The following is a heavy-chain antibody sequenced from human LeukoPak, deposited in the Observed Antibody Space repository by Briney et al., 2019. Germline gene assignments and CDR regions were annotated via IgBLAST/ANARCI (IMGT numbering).Heavy chain of an antibody. CDR1: GFTFSSYA. Sequence: GGSLRLSCAASGFTFSSYAMSWVRQAPRKGLEWVSAISGSGGSTYYADSVKGRFTTSRDNSKNTLYLQMNSLRAEDTAVYYCAKSGCYYDSSGYYCDYWGQGTLVTVSS. CDR2: ISGSGGST. V-gene: IGHV3-23*01. J-gene: IGHJ4*02. D-gene: IGHD3-22*01. CDR3: AKSGCYYDSSGYYCDY.